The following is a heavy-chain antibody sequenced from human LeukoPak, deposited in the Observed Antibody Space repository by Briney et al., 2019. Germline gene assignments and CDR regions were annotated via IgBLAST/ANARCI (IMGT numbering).Heavy chain of an antibody. CDR2: IYYSGST. Sequence: SETLSLTCTVSGGSISSYYWSWIRQPPGKGLEWIGYIYYSGSTNYNPSLKSRATISVDTSKNQFSLKLSSVTAADTAVYYCARERGYNFIVGAFDIWGQGTMVTVSS. CDR1: GGSISSYY. V-gene: IGHV4-59*01. CDR3: ARERGYNFIVGAFDI. D-gene: IGHD5-24*01. J-gene: IGHJ3*02.